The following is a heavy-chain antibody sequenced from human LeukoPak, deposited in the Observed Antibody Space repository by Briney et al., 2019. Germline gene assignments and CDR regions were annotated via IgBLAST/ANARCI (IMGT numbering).Heavy chain of an antibody. CDR1: GGSISSYY. V-gene: IGHV4-4*07. J-gene: IGHJ4*02. D-gene: IGHD6-13*01. Sequence: SETLSLTCTVSGGSISSYYWSWIRQPAGKGLEWIGRIYTSGSTNYNPSLKSRVTISVDTSKNQFSLKLSSVTAADTAVYYCARVARVGIAAAGTEIWGQGTLVTVSS. CDR2: IYTSGST. CDR3: ARVARVGIAAAGTEI.